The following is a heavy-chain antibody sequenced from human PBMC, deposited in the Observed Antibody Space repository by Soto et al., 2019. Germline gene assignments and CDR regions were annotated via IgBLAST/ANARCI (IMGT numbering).Heavy chain of an antibody. D-gene: IGHD3-16*01. CDR2: IIPIFGTA. V-gene: IGHV1-69*13. CDR1: GDTFSSYA. J-gene: IGHJ4*02. CDR3: GGSHKRFPRGAATAVDF. Sequence: ASVKVSCKASGDTFSSYAIRWVRQAPGQGLEWMGGIIPIFGTANYAQKFQGRVTITADESTSTAYMELSSLRSEDTAVYYCGGSHKRFPRGAATAVDFWGQGTMVTVSS.